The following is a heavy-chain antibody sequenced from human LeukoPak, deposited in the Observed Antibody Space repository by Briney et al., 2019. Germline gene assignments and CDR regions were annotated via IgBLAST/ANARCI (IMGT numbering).Heavy chain of an antibody. CDR1: GYSFISYW. J-gene: IGHJ1*01. Sequence: HGESLKISCKGSGYSFISYWIGWVRQMPGKGLEWMGIIYPGDSDTRYSPSFQGQVTISADKSISTAYLQWSSLKASDTAMYYCAREMGSGSQAAGTEAEYFQHWGQGTLVTVSS. V-gene: IGHV5-51*01. D-gene: IGHD6-13*01. CDR2: IYPGDSDT. CDR3: AREMGSGSQAAGTEAEYFQH.